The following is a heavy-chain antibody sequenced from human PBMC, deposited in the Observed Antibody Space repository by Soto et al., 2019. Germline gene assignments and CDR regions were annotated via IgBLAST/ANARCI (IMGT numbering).Heavy chain of an antibody. V-gene: IGHV4-4*02. J-gene: IGHJ4*02. CDR1: GGSITSDDNW. Sequence: SETLSLTCAVSGGSITSDDNWWSWVRQPPGKGLEWIGEIYHSGSTNYNPSLNSRVTISVDKSKNQFSLKLTSVTAADTAVYYCVSSSWYSLDYWGQGTRVTVSS. D-gene: IGHD6-13*01. CDR2: IYHSGST. CDR3: VSSSWYSLDY.